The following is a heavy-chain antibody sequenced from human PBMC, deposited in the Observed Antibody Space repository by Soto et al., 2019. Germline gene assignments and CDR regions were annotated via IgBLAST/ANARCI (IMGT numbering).Heavy chain of an antibody. CDR1: GFTFSSYA. J-gene: IGHJ4*02. Sequence: PGGSLRLSCAASGFTFSSYAMSWVCQAPGKGLEWVSAISGSGGSTYYADSVKGRFTISRDNSKNTLYLQMNSLRAEDTAVYYCAKDHKVTGYSYDYWGQGTLVTVSS. CDR3: AKDHKVTGYSYDY. V-gene: IGHV3-23*01. D-gene: IGHD5-18*01. CDR2: ISGSGGST.